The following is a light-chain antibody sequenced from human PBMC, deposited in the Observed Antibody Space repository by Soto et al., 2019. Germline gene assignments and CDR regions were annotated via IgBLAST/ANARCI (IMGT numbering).Light chain of an antibody. CDR3: QQYNSYSSFT. J-gene: IGKJ2*01. CDR2: DAS. V-gene: IGKV1-5*01. Sequence: DIQMTQSPSTLSASVGDRVTITCRASQSISSWLAWYQQKPGKAPKVLIYDASSLESGVPSRFSGSGSETEVTLTISSVQPDDFATYYCQQYNSYSSFTFGQGTKLEIK. CDR1: QSISSW.